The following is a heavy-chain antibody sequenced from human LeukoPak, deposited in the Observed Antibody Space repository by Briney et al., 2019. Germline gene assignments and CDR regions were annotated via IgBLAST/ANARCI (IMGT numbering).Heavy chain of an antibody. CDR3: AKDVQDTAHENPFDY. CDR2: ISGSGGNT. CDR1: RFTFSSYA. J-gene: IGHJ4*02. D-gene: IGHD5-18*01. Sequence: GGSLRLSCAASRFTFSSYAMSWVRHAPGKGLEWVSAISGSGGNTYYAYSVKGRFTISRHNSKNTLYLQMNSLRAEDTAVYYCAKDVQDTAHENPFDYWGQGTLVTVSS. V-gene: IGHV3-23*01.